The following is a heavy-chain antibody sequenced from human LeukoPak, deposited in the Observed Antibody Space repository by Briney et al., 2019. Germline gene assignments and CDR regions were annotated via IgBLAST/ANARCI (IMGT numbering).Heavy chain of an antibody. Sequence: GGSLRLPCAASGITFNSYTMNWVRQAPGKGLEWVSSISSSSSYIYYAASVKGRFTISRDNAKNSLYLQMNRLRAEDTAVYYCAKENRAFVGATVLDYWGQGTLVTVSS. CDR1: GITFNSYT. D-gene: IGHD1-26*01. CDR2: ISSSSSYI. CDR3: AKENRAFVGATVLDY. V-gene: IGHV3-21*01. J-gene: IGHJ4*02.